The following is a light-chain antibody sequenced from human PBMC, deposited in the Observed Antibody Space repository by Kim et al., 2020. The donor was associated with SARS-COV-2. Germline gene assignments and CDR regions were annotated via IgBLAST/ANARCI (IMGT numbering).Light chain of an antibody. CDR1: IRDIGRSAS. V-gene: IGLV2-14*03. J-gene: IGLJ3*02. Sequence: QPLVIYCSGAIRDIGRSASVSWYQQYPGKAPKVIIYDVTKRPSGIPPRFSGSKSDDTAFLTISGLHTEDEADYYCSSYTTFNTWVFGGGTQLTVL. CDR3: SSYTTFNTWV. CDR2: DVT.